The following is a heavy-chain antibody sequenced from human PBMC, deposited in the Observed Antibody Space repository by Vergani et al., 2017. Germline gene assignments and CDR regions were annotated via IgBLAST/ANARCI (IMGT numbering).Heavy chain of an antibody. CDR1: GFTFSSYG. V-gene: IGHV3-21*01. CDR3: ARSGYSYDGITDV. J-gene: IGHJ6*02. CDR2: ISSSSSYI. D-gene: IGHD5-18*01. Sequence: VQLVESGGGVVQPGRSLRLSCAASGFTFSSYGMHWVRQAPGKGLEWVSSISSSSSYIYYADSVKGRFTISRDNAKNSLYLQMNSLRAEDTAVYYCARSGYSYDGITDVWGQGTTVTVSS.